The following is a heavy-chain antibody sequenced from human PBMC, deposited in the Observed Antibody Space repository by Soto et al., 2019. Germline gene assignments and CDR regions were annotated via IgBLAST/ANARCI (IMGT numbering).Heavy chain of an antibody. V-gene: IGHV3-21*01. J-gene: IGHJ4*02. CDR1: GFTFSSYS. D-gene: IGHD1-26*01. CDR2: ISSSSNYI. CDR3: ARDLVGATY. Sequence: EVQLVESGGGLVKPGGSLRLSCAASGFTFSSYSMNWVRQAPGKGVEWVSSISSSSNYIYYADSVKGRFTISRDNAKNSLFLQMNSLRAEDTAVYYCARDLVGATYWGQGTLVTVSS.